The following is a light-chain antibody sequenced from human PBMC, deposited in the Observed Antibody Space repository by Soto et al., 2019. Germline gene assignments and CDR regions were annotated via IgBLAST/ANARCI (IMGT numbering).Light chain of an antibody. CDR2: AAS. Sequence: DIQMTQSPSSLSASVGARVTITCWASQSIYSSLNWYHQKPGKAPKHLIYAASNLQSGVPSRFSGSGSGTDFTVSISSLQPADFGSYYCQQSYCASYTFGQETKQEI. V-gene: IGKV1-39*01. CDR1: QSIYSS. CDR3: QQSYCASYT. J-gene: IGKJ2*01.